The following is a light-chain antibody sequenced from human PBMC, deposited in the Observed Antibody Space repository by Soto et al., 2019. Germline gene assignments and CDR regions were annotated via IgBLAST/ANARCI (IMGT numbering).Light chain of an antibody. CDR3: QQYYDIPYT. Sequence: DIVMTQSPDSLAVSLGERATFNCKSSQNVLYSSNNNNYLAWYQQKPGQPPKLLFYWAATRGSGVPDRFSGSGSGTDFTLTISSLQAEDVAVYYCQQYYDIPYTFGQGTRLEIK. CDR1: QNVLYSSNNNNY. V-gene: IGKV4-1*01. J-gene: IGKJ2*01. CDR2: WAA.